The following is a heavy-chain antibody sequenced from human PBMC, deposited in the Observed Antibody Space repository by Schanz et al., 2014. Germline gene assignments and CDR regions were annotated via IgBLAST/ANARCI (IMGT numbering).Heavy chain of an antibody. Sequence: LSCAASGFTFSSYSMHWVRQAPGKGLVWVAVISYDGSNKYYTDSVKGRFTISRDNSKNKMYLQINSLRPEEKGGQHGAEAYCSSGGLDYWAQGILVAVFS. CDR3: AEAYCSSGGLDY. CDR1: GFTFSSYS. CDR2: ISYDGSNK. D-gene: IGHD2-8*02. V-gene: IGHV3-30*03. J-gene: IGHJ4*02.